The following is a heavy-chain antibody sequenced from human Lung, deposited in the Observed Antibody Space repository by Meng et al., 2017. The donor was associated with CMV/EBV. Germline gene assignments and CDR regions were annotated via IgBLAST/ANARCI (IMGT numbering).Heavy chain of an antibody. J-gene: IGHJ4*02. CDR2: ISASGGAK. CDR3: VRYLFDSNVPFGY. Sequence: SXAASGFTFSSYSMNWVRQAPGKGLEWVSYISASGGAKHYAPSLRGRFTVSRDNARNSLYLQMDSLRAEDTAVYYCVRYLFDSNVPFGYWGQGTLVTVSS. CDR1: GFTFSSYS. V-gene: IGHV3-48*04. D-gene: IGHD3-22*01.